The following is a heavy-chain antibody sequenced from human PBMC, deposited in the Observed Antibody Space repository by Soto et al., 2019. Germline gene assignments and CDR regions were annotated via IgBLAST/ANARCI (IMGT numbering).Heavy chain of an antibody. V-gene: IGHV3-9*01. CDR1: GFTFDDYA. CDR3: AKDISGSGWYGSLDI. D-gene: IGHD6-19*01. J-gene: IGHJ3*02. Sequence: EVQLVESGGGLVQPGRSLRLSCAASGFTFDDYAMHWVRQAPGKGLEWVSGISWNSGSIGYADSVKGRFTISRDNAKNSLYLQMNSLRAEDTALYYCAKDISGSGWYGSLDIWGQGTMVTVSS. CDR2: ISWNSGSI.